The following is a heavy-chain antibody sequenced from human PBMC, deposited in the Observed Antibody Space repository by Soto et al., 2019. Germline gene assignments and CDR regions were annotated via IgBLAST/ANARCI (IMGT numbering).Heavy chain of an antibody. J-gene: IGHJ6*02. D-gene: IGHD2-8*02. Sequence: VQLVESGGGVVQPGRSLRLSCAASGFTFRSYAMHWVRQAPDKGLEWVAIISYDGSIEYYADSVKGRFTISRDNSKNTLYLKMNSLRAEDTAVYYCARDGTGGYYYYGMDVWGQGTTVTVSS. CDR3: ARDGTGGYYYYGMDV. CDR2: ISYDGSIE. CDR1: GFTFRSYA. V-gene: IGHV3-30-3*01.